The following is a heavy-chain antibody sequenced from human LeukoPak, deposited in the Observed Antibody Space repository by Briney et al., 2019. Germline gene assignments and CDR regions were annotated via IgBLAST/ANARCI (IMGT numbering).Heavy chain of an antibody. CDR3: ARGEYSSSWYVGGPFDY. J-gene: IGHJ4*02. CDR1: GYTFTSYY. Sequence: KPGASVNVSCKASGYTFTSYYMHWVRQAPGQGLEWMGIINPSGGSTSYAQKFQGRVTMTRDTSTSTVYMELSSLRSEDTAVYYCARGEYSSSWYVGGPFDYWGQGTLVTVSS. CDR2: INPSGGST. D-gene: IGHD6-13*01. V-gene: IGHV1-46*01.